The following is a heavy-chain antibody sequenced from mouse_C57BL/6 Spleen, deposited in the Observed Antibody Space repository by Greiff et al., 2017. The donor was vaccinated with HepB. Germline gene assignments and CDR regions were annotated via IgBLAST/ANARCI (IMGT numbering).Heavy chain of an antibody. J-gene: IGHJ1*03. Sequence: QVQLQQPGAELVKPGASVKLSCKASGYTFTSYWMHWVKQRPGQGLEWIGMIHPHSGSTNYNEKFKSKATLTVDKSSSTAYMQLSSLTSEDSAVYYCARDYYGSSYWYFDVWGTGTTVTVSS. CDR3: ARDYYGSSYWYFDV. D-gene: IGHD1-1*01. CDR1: GYTFTSYW. CDR2: IHPHSGST. V-gene: IGHV1-64*01.